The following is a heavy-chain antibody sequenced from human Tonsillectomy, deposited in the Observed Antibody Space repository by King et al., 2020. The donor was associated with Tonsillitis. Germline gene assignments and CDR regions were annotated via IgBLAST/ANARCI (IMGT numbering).Heavy chain of an antibody. J-gene: IGHJ4*02. D-gene: IGHD5-24*01. CDR3: ATSSRDGYNFGDY. Sequence: VQLVQSGAEAKKPGESLKISCKGSGYSFPKYWIGWVRQIPGKGLEWMGIIYPGDSDTRYSPSFQGHVTISADESISTAYLQWTSLKASDNAIYYCATSSRDGYNFGDYWGQGTLVTVSS. CDR2: IYPGDSDT. CDR1: GYSFPKYW. V-gene: IGHV5-51*03.